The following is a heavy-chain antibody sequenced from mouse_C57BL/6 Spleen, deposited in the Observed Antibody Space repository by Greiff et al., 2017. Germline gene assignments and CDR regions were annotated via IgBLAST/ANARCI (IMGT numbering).Heavy chain of an antibody. V-gene: IGHV1-81*01. Sequence: QVQLQQSGAELARPGASVKLSCKASGYTFTSYGISWVKQRTGQGLEWIGEIYPRSGNTYYNEKFKGKATLTADKSSSTAYMELRSLTSEDSAVYFCARSRDYSNRPGAMDYWGQGTSVTVSS. CDR3: ARSRDYSNRPGAMDY. D-gene: IGHD2-5*01. J-gene: IGHJ4*01. CDR1: GYTFTSYG. CDR2: IYPRSGNT.